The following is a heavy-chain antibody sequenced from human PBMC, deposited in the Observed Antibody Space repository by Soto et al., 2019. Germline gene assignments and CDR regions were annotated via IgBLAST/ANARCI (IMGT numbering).Heavy chain of an antibody. CDR2: IYYSGST. Sequence: TLSLTCTVSGGSISSGGYYWSWIRQHPGKGLEWIGYIYYSGSTYYNPSLKSRVTISVDTSKNQFSLKLSSVTAADTAVYYCARVGSSGYYLRVYFDYWGQGTLVTVSS. J-gene: IGHJ4*02. CDR3: ARVGSSGYYLRVYFDY. D-gene: IGHD3-22*01. V-gene: IGHV4-31*03. CDR1: GGSISSGGYY.